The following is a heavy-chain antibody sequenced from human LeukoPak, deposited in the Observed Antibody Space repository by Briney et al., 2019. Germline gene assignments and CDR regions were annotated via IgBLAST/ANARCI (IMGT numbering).Heavy chain of an antibody. CDR3: ASAGYCSSTNCYWDY. D-gene: IGHD2-2*01. CDR1: GFTLSSYS. Sequence: PGGSLRLSCAASGFTLSSYSMNWVRQAPGKGLEWVSSISSSSSYIYYADSVKGRFTISRDNAKNSLYLRMNSLRAEDTAVYYCASAGYCSSTNCYWDYWGQGTLVTVSS. J-gene: IGHJ4*02. V-gene: IGHV3-21*01. CDR2: ISSSSSYI.